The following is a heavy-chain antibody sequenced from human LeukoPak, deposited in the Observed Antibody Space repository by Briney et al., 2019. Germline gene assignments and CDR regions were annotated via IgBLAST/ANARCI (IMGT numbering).Heavy chain of an antibody. CDR1: GYTFTGYY. CDR2: IIPILGIA. CDR3: AREGPYSSGWYGY. D-gene: IGHD6-19*01. J-gene: IGHJ4*02. Sequence: SVKVSCKASGYTFTGYYMHWVRQAPGQGLEWMGRIIPILGIADYAQKFQGRVTITADKSTSTAYMELSSLRSEDTAVYYCAREGPYSSGWYGYWGQGTLVTVSS. V-gene: IGHV1-69*04.